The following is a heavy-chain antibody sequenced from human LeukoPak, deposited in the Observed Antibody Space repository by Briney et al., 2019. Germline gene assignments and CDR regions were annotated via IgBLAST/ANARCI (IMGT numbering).Heavy chain of an antibody. D-gene: IGHD1-14*01. CDR1: GFTFSTYL. V-gene: IGHV3-74*01. J-gene: IGHJ4*02. Sequence: GGSLRLSCAASGFTFSTYLMHWVRQAPGKGLVWVSRISSDGSTPSYADSVKGRFTISRDNAKNTLYLQMNSLRAEDTAVYYCARVGSGTTRDYWGQGTLVTVSS. CDR3: ARVGSGTTRDY. CDR2: ISSDGSTP.